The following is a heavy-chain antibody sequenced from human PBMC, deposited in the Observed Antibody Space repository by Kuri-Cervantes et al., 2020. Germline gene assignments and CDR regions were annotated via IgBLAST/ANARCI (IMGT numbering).Heavy chain of an antibody. Sequence: GESLKISCVASGFSVRIYGMHWVRQAPGKGLQWVAYVRFDGSREHYADSVRGRFTISRDNSKNTLYLQMNSLRAEDTAVYYCARSSWGGYSYGTPWYWGQGTLVTVSS. V-gene: IGHV3-30*02. CDR1: GFSVRIYG. CDR3: ARSSWGGYSYGTPWY. J-gene: IGHJ4*02. CDR2: VRFDGSRE. D-gene: IGHD5-18*01.